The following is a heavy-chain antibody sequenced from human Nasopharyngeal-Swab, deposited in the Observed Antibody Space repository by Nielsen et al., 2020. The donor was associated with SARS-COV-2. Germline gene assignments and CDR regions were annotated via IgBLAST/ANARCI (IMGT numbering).Heavy chain of an antibody. J-gene: IGHJ6*02. CDR3: ARSEIAAGRPYYYYGMDV. CDR2: IYYSGST. CDR1: GGSISSYY. D-gene: IGHD6-13*01. Sequence: SATLSLTCTVSGGSISSYYCSWIRQPPGKGLEWFGYIYYSGSTNYNPSLKSRVTISVDTSKNQFSLKLSSVTAADTAVYYCARSEIAAGRPYYYYGMDVWGQGTTVTVSS. V-gene: IGHV4-59*01.